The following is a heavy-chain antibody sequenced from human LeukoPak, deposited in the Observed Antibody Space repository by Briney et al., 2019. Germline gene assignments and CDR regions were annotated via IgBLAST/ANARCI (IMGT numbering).Heavy chain of an antibody. V-gene: IGHV1-46*01. D-gene: IGHD5-18*01. CDR1: GYTFTSYY. CDR2: INPSGGST. J-gene: IGHJ6*03. CDR3: ARDQIQLDQYYYYMDV. Sequence: ASVKVSCKASGYTFTSYYMHWVRQAPGQGLEWMGIINPSGGSTSYAQKFQGRVTMTRDTSTSTVYMELSSLRSEDTAVYYCARDQIQLDQYYYYMDVWGKGTTVTISS.